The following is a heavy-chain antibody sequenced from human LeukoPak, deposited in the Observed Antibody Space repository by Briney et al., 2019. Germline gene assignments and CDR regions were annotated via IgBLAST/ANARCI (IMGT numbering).Heavy chain of an antibody. D-gene: IGHD3-22*01. V-gene: IGHV4-39*07. J-gene: IGHJ4*02. CDR1: GGSISSSSYY. CDR2: IYYSGST. CDR3: ARVRISSSGYYPFDY. Sequence: SETLSLTCTVSGGSISSSSYYWGWIRQPPGKGLEWIGSIYYSGSTYYNLSLKSRVTISVDTSKNQFSLKLSSVTAADTAVYYCARVRISSSGYYPFDYWGQGTLVTVSS.